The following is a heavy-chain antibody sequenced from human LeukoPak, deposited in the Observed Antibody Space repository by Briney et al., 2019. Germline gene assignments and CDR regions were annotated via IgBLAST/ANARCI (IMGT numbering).Heavy chain of an antibody. Sequence: GGSLRLSCAASGFTFSSHAISWVRQAPGKGLEWVSSISSGSSNIYYADSVKGRFTISRDNAQNSLYLQMNSLRAEDTAVYYCAKGDVSVTREFDYWGQGTLVTVSS. V-gene: IGHV3-21*01. CDR2: ISSGSSNI. D-gene: IGHD7-27*01. J-gene: IGHJ4*02. CDR1: GFTFSSHA. CDR3: AKGDVSVTREFDY.